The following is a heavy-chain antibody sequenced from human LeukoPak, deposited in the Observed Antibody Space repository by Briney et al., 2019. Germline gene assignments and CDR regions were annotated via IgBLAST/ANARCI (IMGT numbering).Heavy chain of an antibody. CDR1: GFTFSDYY. CDR3: ARKSTWSIAAAGYDAIDI. V-gene: IGHV3-11*01. Sequence: GGSLRLSCAASGFTFSDYYMSWVRQAPGKGLEWVSYISSSGSTIYYADSVKGRFTISRDNAKNSLYLQMNSLRAEDTAVYYSARKSTWSIAAAGYDAIDIWGQGTMVTVSS. D-gene: IGHD6-13*01. J-gene: IGHJ3*02. CDR2: ISSSGSTI.